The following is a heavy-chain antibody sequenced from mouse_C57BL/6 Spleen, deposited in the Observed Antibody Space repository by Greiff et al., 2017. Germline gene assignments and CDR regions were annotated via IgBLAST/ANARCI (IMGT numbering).Heavy chain of an antibody. CDR2: IDPSDSYT. V-gene: IGHV1-69*01. J-gene: IGHJ4*01. CDR1: GYTFTSYW. Sequence: QVQLQQPGAELVMPGASVKLSCKASGYTFTSYWMHWVKQRPGQGLEWIGEIDPSDSYTNYNQKFKGKSTLTVDKSSSTAYMQLSSLTSEDSAVYYCARSRYGLYAMDYWGQGTSGTVSS. D-gene: IGHD2-10*02. CDR3: ARSRYGLYAMDY.